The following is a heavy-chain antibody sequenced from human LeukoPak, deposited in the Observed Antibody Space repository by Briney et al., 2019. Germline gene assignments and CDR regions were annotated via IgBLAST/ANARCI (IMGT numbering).Heavy chain of an antibody. J-gene: IGHJ4*02. D-gene: IGHD2-15*01. CDR3: ARGLHRRCSGGICYQPFDY. CDR1: GFTFSSYE. V-gene: IGHV3-30*04. Sequence: GGSLRLSCAASGFTFSSYEMNWVRQAPGKGLEWVALISSDGSKIYYADSVKGRFTISRDNSKNTLYLQMNSLRAEDSAVYYCARGLHRRCSGGICYQPFDYWGQGTLVTVSS. CDR2: ISSDGSKI.